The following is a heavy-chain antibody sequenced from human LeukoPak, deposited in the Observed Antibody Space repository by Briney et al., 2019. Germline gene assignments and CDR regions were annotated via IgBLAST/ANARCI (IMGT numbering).Heavy chain of an antibody. CDR1: GYTFTGYY. D-gene: IGHD3-10*01. V-gene: IGHV1-2*02. Sequence: ASVKVSCQASGYTFTGYYMHWVRQAPGHGLAWMGWINPNSGGTNYAQKFQGRVTMPRDTSISTAYMELSRLRSDDTAVYYCARGERITMVRGVSPRVYWGQGALVTVSS. CDR2: INPNSGGT. CDR3: ARGERITMVRGVSPRVY. J-gene: IGHJ4*02.